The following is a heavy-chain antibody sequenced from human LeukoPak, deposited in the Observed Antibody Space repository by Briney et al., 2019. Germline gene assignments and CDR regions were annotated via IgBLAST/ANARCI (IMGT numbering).Heavy chain of an antibody. CDR3: AKDNNHDYGDYRWSYYLDY. V-gene: IGHV3-23*01. CDR1: GFTFSSYA. J-gene: IGHJ4*02. Sequence: PGGSLRLSCAASGFTFSSYAMSWVRQAPGKGLEWVSAISGSGGSTYYADSVEGRFTISRDNSKNTLYLQMNSLRAEDTAVYYCAKDNNHDYGDYRWSYYLDYWGQGTLVTVSS. CDR2: ISGSGGST. D-gene: IGHD4-17*01.